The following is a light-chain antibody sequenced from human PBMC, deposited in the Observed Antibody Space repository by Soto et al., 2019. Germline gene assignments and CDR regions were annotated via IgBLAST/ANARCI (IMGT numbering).Light chain of an antibody. CDR2: KAS. CDR1: QTISSW. Sequence: DIQMTQSPSTLSGSVGDRVTITCRASQTISSWLAWYQQKPGKDPKLLIYKASTLKSGVPSRFSGSGSGTEFTLTISSLQPDDFSNSYCQHYNSYSESFGQGTKVDLK. CDR3: QHYNSYSES. V-gene: IGKV1-5*03. J-gene: IGKJ1*01.